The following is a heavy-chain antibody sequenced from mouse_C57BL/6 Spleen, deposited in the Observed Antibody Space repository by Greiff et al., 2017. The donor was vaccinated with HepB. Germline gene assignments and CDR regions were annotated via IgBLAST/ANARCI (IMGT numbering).Heavy chain of an antibody. CDR1: GYAFSSSW. V-gene: IGHV1-82*01. Sequence: VQLVESGPELVKPGASVKISCKASGYAFSSSWMNWVKQRPGKGLEWIGRIYPGDGDTNYNGKFKGKATLTADKSSSTAYMQLSSLTSEDSAVYFCASRGYYGSSPWFAYWGQGTLVTVSA. D-gene: IGHD1-1*01. CDR3: ASRGYYGSSPWFAY. CDR2: IYPGDGDT. J-gene: IGHJ3*01.